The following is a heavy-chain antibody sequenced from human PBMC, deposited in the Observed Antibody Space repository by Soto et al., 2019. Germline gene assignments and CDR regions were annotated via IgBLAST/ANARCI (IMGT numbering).Heavy chain of an antibody. CDR2: ISSSSSYI. V-gene: IGHV3-21*01. CDR1: GFTFSSYS. CDR3: ARGGSNYALLQAFDI. J-gene: IGHJ3*02. D-gene: IGHD4-4*01. Sequence: GGSLRLSCAASGFTFSSYSMNWVRQAPGKGLEWVSSISSSSSYIYYADSVKGRFTISRDNAKNSLYLQMNSLRAEDTAVYYCARGGSNYALLQAFDIWGQGTMVTVSS.